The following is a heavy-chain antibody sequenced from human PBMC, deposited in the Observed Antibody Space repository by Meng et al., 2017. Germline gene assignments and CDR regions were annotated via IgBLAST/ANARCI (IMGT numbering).Heavy chain of an antibody. V-gene: IGHV3-23*01. CDR3: ARGVLLFYGSMSQYYYGMDV. J-gene: IGHJ6*02. CDR2: ISGSGGST. D-gene: IGHD4-23*01. CDR1: GFTFSSYA. Sequence: GESLKISCAASGFTFSSYAMSWVRQAPGKGLEWVSAISGSGGSTYYADSVKGRFTIPRDNSKNMLYLQMNSLRAEDTAVYYCARGVLLFYGSMSQYYYGMDVWGQGTTVTVSS.